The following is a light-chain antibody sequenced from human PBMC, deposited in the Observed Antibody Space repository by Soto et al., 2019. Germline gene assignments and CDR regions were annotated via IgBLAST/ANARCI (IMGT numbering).Light chain of an antibody. CDR1: SSDVGGYNY. CDR2: DVS. Sequence: QSVLTQPASVSGSPGQSITISCTGTSSDVGGYNYVSWYQQHPGKAPKFMIYDVSNRPSGVSNRCSGSKSGNTASLTISGLQAEDEADYYCCSYTTSNTRQIVFGTGTKVTVL. V-gene: IGLV2-14*01. CDR3: CSYTTSNTRQIV. J-gene: IGLJ1*01.